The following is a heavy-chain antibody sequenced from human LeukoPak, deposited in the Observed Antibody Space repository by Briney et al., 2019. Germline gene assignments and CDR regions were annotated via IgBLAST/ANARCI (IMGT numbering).Heavy chain of an antibody. Sequence: GASVKVSCKASGGIFSRHTISWVRQAPGQRLEWMGWINAGNGNTKYSQKFQGRVTITRDTSASTAYMELSSLRSEDTAVYYCARVDGYCSGGSCYGPADYWGQGTLVTVSS. CDR2: INAGNGNT. D-gene: IGHD2-15*01. CDR1: GGIFSRHT. CDR3: ARVDGYCSGGSCYGPADY. J-gene: IGHJ4*02. V-gene: IGHV1-3*01.